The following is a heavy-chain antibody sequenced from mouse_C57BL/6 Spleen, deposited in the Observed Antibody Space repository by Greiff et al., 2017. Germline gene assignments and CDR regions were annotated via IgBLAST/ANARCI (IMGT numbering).Heavy chain of an antibody. CDR2: ISSGSSTI. J-gene: IGHJ1*03. D-gene: IGHD1-1*01. CDR3: ARPAYGSSHWYFDV. CDR1: GFTFSDYG. Sequence: EVKLVESGGGLVKPGGSLKLSCAASGFTFSDYGMHWVRQAPEKGLEWVAYISSGSSTIYYADTVKGRFTISRDNAKNTLFLQMTSLRSEDTAMYYCARPAYGSSHWYFDVWGTGTTVTVSS. V-gene: IGHV5-17*01.